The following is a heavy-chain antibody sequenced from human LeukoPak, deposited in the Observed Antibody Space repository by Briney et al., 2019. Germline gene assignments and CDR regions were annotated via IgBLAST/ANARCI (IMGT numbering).Heavy chain of an antibody. CDR3: ARYGYYAYDY. CDR1: GDSMNEYY. Sequence: SETLSLTCTVSGDSMNEYYWSWVRQPPGKGLELIGYVFYTGRTNYRPSLKNRVTISLDTSKNQFSLRLSSVTAADTAVYYCARYGYYAYDYWGQGNLVTVSS. V-gene: IGHV4-59*01. D-gene: IGHD3-3*01. CDR2: VFYTGRT. J-gene: IGHJ4*02.